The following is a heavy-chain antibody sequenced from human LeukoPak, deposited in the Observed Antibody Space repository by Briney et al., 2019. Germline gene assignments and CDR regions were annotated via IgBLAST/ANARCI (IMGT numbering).Heavy chain of an antibody. Sequence: SETLSLTCTVSGGSTSSGSYYWSWIRQPAGKGLEWIGRIYTSGSTNYNPSLKSRVTMSVDTSKNQFSLKLSSVTAADTAVYYCARDHVEDAFDIWGQGTMVTVSS. CDR2: IYTSGST. CDR3: ARDHVEDAFDI. CDR1: GGSTSSGSYY. J-gene: IGHJ3*02. V-gene: IGHV4-61*02.